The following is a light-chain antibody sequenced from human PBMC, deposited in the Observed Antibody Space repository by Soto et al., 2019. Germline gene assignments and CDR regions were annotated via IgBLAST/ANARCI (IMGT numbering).Light chain of an antibody. V-gene: IGLV4-69*01. Sequence: QVVLTQSPSASASLGASVKLTCTLSSGHSSYAIAWHQQQPEKGPRYLMKLNSDGSHSKGDGIPDRFSGSSSGAERYLTISSLQSEDEADYYCQTWGTGIPNVLFGGGTKLTVL. CDR3: QTWGTGIPNVL. J-gene: IGLJ2*01. CDR1: SGHSSYA. CDR2: LNSDGSH.